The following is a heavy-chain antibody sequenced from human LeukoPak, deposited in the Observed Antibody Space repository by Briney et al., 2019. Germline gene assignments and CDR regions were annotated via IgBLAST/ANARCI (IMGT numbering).Heavy chain of an antibody. D-gene: IGHD7-27*01. CDR1: GGSISSYY. J-gene: IGHJ4*02. CDR3: ARAVANWVYYFDY. CDR2: IYYSEST. V-gene: IGHV4-59*01. Sequence: SETLSLTCTVSGGSISSYYWSWIRQPPGNGLEWIGYIYYSESTNYNPSLKSRVTISVDTSKNQFSLKLSSVTAADTAVYYCARAVANWVYYFDYWGQGTLVTVSS.